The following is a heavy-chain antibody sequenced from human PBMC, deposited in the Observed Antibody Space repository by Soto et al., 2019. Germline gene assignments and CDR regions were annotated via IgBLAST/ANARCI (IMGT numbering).Heavy chain of an antibody. Sequence: QVQLQESGPGLVKPSQTLSLTCTVSGGSISSGDYYWSWIRQHPGKGLEWIGYIYYSGSTYYNPSLKSRVTISVDTSKNQFSLKPSSVTAADTAVYYCARWWSGSRQGVDPWGQGTLVTVSS. V-gene: IGHV4-31*03. CDR2: IYYSGST. CDR3: ARWWSGSRQGVDP. D-gene: IGHD3-3*01. J-gene: IGHJ5*02. CDR1: GGSISSGDYY.